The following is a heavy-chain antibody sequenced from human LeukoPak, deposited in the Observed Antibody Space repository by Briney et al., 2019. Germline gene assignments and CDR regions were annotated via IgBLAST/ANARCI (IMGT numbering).Heavy chain of an antibody. Sequence: ALVKVSCKASGYTFTSYGISWVRQAPGQGLEWMGWISAYNGNTNYAQKLQGRVTMTTDTSTSTAYMELRSLRSDDTAVYYCARESYDSSGYPYYFDYWGQGTLVTVSS. V-gene: IGHV1-18*01. CDR1: GYTFTSYG. CDR3: ARESYDSSGYPYYFDY. J-gene: IGHJ4*02. D-gene: IGHD3-22*01. CDR2: ISAYNGNT.